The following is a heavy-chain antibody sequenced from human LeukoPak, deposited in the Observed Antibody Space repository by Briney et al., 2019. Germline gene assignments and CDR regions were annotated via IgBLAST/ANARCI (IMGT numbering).Heavy chain of an antibody. D-gene: IGHD5-12*01. CDR3: AKGPTGYSGYDDFSFDF. CDR1: GFTFSNYA. V-gene: IGHV3-23*01. J-gene: IGHJ4*02. Sequence: GGSLRLSCAASGFTFSNYAINWVRQAPGKGLEWVSAISGSGVSTYYADSVKGRFTVSRDNSKNSLFLQMHSLRAEDTAVYYCAKGPTGYSGYDDFSFDFWGQGTLVTVSS. CDR2: ISGSGVST.